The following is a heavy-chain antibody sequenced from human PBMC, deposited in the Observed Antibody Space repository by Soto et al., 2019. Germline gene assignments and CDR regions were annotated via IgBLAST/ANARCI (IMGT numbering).Heavy chain of an antibody. CDR2: IYNVGTT. Sequence: QVQLQESGPGLVKPSQTQSLTCTVSGGSINTVNYYWSWIRQSPDKALEWIGHIYNVGTTYNNPSLTSXXTXSXATSNNHFSLKLSSVSAADTAVYYCDRGPSGDKVDYWGQGTLVTVSS. CDR1: GGSINTVNYY. V-gene: IGHV4-30-4*01. CDR3: DRGPSGDKVDY. J-gene: IGHJ4*02. D-gene: IGHD7-27*01.